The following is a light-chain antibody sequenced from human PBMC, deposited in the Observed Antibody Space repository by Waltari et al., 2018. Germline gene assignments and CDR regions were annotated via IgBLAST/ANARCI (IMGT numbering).Light chain of an antibody. Sequence: DIQMTQSPSSLSASVGDRVTITCRASQSINGYLNWYQQKQGKAPKLLIYAASSLQSGVPSRFSGSGSGTDFTLTISSLQPEDFATYYCQQSYSTPLTFGPGTKVDIK. V-gene: IGKV1-39*01. CDR3: QQSYSTPLT. CDR2: AAS. J-gene: IGKJ3*01. CDR1: QSINGY.